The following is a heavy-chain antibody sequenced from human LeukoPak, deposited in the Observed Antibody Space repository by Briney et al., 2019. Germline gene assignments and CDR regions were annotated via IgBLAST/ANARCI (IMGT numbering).Heavy chain of an antibody. CDR1: GYTFTSYA. CDR3: ARLRGYSYNFDY. J-gene: IGHJ4*02. Sequence: ASVKVSCKASGYTFTSYAMHWVRQAPGQRLEWMGWINAGNANTKYSQKFQGRVTITRDTSASTAYMEPSSLRSEDTAIYYCARLRGYSYNFDYWGQGTLVTVSS. CDR2: INAGNANT. D-gene: IGHD5-18*01. V-gene: IGHV1-3*01.